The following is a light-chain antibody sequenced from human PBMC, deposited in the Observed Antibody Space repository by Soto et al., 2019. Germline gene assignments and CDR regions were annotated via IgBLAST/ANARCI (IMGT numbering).Light chain of an antibody. J-gene: IGKJ2*01. CDR3: QQLNSYPPT. CDR2: DAS. Sequence: DIQLTQSPSSLSASVGDRVTLTCRASQGISSYLAWYQQKPGKAPKFLIYDASTLQRGFPSRFSGSGSGTDFTLTISSLQPEDFATYFCQQLNSYPPTFGQGTELEIK. V-gene: IGKV1-9*01. CDR1: QGISSY.